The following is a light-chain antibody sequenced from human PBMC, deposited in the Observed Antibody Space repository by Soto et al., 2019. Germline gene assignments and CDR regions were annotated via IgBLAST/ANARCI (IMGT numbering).Light chain of an antibody. J-gene: IGLJ2*01. Sequence: QTALTQPASVSASPGQSITISCTGTSSDIGAYNSVSWYQQLPGKAPQLMISDVSFRPSGISSRFSGSKSGNTASLTISGLRPDDDADYYCASYTTARIRVFGGGTKVTVL. CDR3: ASYTTARIRV. CDR1: SSDIGAYNS. CDR2: DVS. V-gene: IGLV2-14*03.